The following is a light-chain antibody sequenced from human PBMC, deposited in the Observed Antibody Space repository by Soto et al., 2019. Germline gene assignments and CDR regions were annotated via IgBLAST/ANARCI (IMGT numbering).Light chain of an antibody. CDR1: QSVSRY. CDR3: QQRSDWPST. J-gene: IGKJ4*01. Sequence: ESVLTQSPATLSLSPGERATLSCRASQSVSRYLAWYQQKPGQAPRLLIYAASNRATGIPARFSGSGSETDFTLTISSLEPEDFAVYYCQQRSDWPSTFGGGTKVQIK. CDR2: AAS. V-gene: IGKV3-11*01.